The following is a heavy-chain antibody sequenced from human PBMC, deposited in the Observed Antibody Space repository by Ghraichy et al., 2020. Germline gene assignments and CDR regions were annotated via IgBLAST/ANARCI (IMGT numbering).Heavy chain of an antibody. V-gene: IGHV4-59*01. D-gene: IGHD4-23*01. CDR3: ARSSGGNWYYYYGMDV. Sequence: ESLNISCTVSGGSISSDYWTWIRQPPGKGLEWVGYSYHSGSANFNPSLKSRVTMSVDTSKNQFSLNLTSVTAADTAVYYCARSSGGNWYYYYGMDVWGRGTTVTVSS. J-gene: IGHJ6*02. CDR1: GGSISSDY. CDR2: SYHSGSA.